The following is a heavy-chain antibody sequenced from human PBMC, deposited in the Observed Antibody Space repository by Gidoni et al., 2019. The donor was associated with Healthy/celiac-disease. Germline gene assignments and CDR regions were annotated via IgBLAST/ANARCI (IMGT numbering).Heavy chain of an antibody. CDR2: IKSKTDGGTT. CDR3: TTVERDFWSGYSLSRGYYYYYMDV. J-gene: IGHJ6*03. Sequence: EVQLVESGGGLVKPGGSLRLSCAASGFPFSNAWLNWVRQAPGKGLEWGGRIKSKTDGGTTDYAAPVKGRFTISRDDSKNTLYLQMNSLKTEDTAVYYCTTVERDFWSGYSLSRGYYYYYMDVWGKGTTVTVSS. D-gene: IGHD3-3*01. V-gene: IGHV3-15*07. CDR1: GFPFSNAW.